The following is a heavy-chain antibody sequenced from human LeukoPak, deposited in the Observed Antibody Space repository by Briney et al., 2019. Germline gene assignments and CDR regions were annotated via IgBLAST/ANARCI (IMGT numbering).Heavy chain of an antibody. CDR3: ARGDWGY. CDR2: INSDGSST. J-gene: IGHJ4*02. D-gene: IGHD3/OR15-3a*01. Sequence: GGSLRLSCAASGFTFSNYWMHWVRQAPGKGLVWFSRINSDGSSTNYADSVKGRFTISRDNAKNTLYLHMNSLSAEDTAVYYCARGDWGYWGQGTLVTVSS. V-gene: IGHV3-74*01. CDR1: GFTFSNYW.